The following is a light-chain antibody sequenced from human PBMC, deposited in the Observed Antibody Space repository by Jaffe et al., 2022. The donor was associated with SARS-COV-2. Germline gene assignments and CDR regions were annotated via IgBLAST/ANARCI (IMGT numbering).Light chain of an antibody. CDR3: FSYAGNYNLI. V-gene: IGLV2-11*01. Sequence: QSALTQPRSVSESPGQSVTISCTGTSSDIGTYDFVSWYQQHPGRAPKLIIYDVFKRPSGVPDRFSGSKSGNTASLNIYELETEDEADYYCFSYAGNYNLIFGGGTKLTVL. CDR1: SSDIGTYDF. J-gene: IGLJ2*01. CDR2: DVF.